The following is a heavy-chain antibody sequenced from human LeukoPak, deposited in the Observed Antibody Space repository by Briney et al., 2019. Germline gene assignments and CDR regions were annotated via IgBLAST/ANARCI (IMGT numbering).Heavy chain of an antibody. J-gene: IGHJ5*02. D-gene: IGHD3-3*01. CDR2: ISHSGST. CDR3: ARAYYDFWSGLHWFDP. V-gene: IGHV4-30-2*01. Sequence: PSQTLSLTCTVSGDSISSDGFYWSWIRQPPGKGLEWIGYISHSGSTNYNPSLKSRVTISVDTSKNQFSLKLSSVTAADTAVYYCARAYYDFWSGLHWFDPWGQGTLVTVSS. CDR1: GDSISSDGFY.